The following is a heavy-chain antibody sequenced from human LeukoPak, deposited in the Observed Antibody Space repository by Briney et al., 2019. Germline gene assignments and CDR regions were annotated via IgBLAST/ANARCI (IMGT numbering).Heavy chain of an antibody. Sequence: PAGSLRLSCAASGFTFNSYSMNWVRQAPGKGREWVSYISSSGSSIYYADSVKGRFTISRDNAENSLNLQMNSLRAEDTAVYYCARGDNWNSYYYYYMDVWGKGTTVTVFS. J-gene: IGHJ6*03. CDR2: ISSSGSSI. CDR3: ARGDNWNSYYYYYMDV. D-gene: IGHD1-7*01. V-gene: IGHV3-48*04. CDR1: GFTFNSYS.